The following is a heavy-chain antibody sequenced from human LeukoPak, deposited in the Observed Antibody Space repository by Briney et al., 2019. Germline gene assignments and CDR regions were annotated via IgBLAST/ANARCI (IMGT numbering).Heavy chain of an antibody. Sequence: SETLSLTCIVSGGSISSDYWSWIRQPPGKGLEWIGEINHSGSTNYNPSLKSRVTISVDTSKNQFSLKLSSVTAADTAVYYCARTGVAGYDAFDIWGQGTMVTVSS. CDR1: GGSISSDY. D-gene: IGHD6-19*01. J-gene: IGHJ3*02. CDR2: INHSGST. CDR3: ARTGVAGYDAFDI. V-gene: IGHV4-34*01.